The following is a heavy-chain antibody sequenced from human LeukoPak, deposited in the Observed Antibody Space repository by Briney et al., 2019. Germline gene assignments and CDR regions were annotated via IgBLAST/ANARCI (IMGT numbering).Heavy chain of an antibody. D-gene: IGHD6-25*01. J-gene: IGHJ6*03. CDR1: GGSISSYY. V-gene: IGHV4-59*01. CDR3: ARGAARYYYYYMDV. CDR2: IYYSGST. Sequence: PSETLSLTCTVSGGSISSYYWRWLRQPPGKGLEWIGYIYYSGSTNYNPSLKSRVTISVDTSKNQFSLKLSSVTAADTAVYYCARGAARYYYYYMDVWGKGTTVTVS.